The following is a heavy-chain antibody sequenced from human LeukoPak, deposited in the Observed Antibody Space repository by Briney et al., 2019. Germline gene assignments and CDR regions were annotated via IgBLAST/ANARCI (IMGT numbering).Heavy chain of an antibody. CDR3: ARVSSLIYDSSGYDY. Sequence: GASVKVSCKASGGTFSSYAISWVRQAPGQGLEWMGRIIPILGIANYAQKFQGRVTITADKSTSTAYMELSSLRSEGTAVYYCARVSSLIYDSSGYDYWGQGTLVTVSS. J-gene: IGHJ4*02. V-gene: IGHV1-69*04. CDR1: GGTFSSYA. D-gene: IGHD3-22*01. CDR2: IIPILGIA.